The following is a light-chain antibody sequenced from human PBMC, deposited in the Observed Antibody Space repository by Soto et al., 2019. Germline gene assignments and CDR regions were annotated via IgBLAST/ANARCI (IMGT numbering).Light chain of an antibody. CDR2: GAS. CDR1: QSVRSN. CDR3: QQYNNWPPLYT. Sequence: EIVMTQSPATLSVSPGERVTLSCWASQSVRSNLAWYQQKPGQAPRLLIYGASTRATGIPARFSGSGSGTEFTLTISSLQSEDFAVYYCQQYNNWPPLYTFGQGNKLEI. J-gene: IGKJ2*01. V-gene: IGKV3-15*01.